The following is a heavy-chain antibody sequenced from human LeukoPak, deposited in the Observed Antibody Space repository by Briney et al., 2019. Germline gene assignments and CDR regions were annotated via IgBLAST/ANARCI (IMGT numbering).Heavy chain of an antibody. CDR2: IKNDGSEK. CDR1: GFIFSDYW. D-gene: IGHD3-22*01. J-gene: IGHJ5*02. CDR3: ARARQWLGVSNWFDP. Sequence: GGSLRLSCEASGFIFSDYWMTWVGRAPGKGLEGLANIKNDGSEKSCVDSLKGGFTIPRDKAKNSLSLEMNSLRDEDTAIYYCARARQWLGVSNWFDPWGQGTLVTVSS. V-gene: IGHV3-7*01.